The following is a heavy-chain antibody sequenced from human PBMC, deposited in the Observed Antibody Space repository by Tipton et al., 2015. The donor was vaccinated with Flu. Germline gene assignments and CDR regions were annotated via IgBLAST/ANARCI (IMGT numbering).Heavy chain of an antibody. V-gene: IGHV3-13*01. CDR1: GFTFSSYD. CDR2: FNTGGNT. D-gene: IGHD1/OR15-1a*01. J-gene: IGHJ6*02. Sequence: SLRLSCVASGFTFSSYDMHWVRQATGKGLEWVSAFNTGGNTFYPDSVKGRFTISRENAKNSLYLQLNSLRAGDTAVYYCARAGNNYYGMDVWGQGTTVTVPS. CDR3: ARAGNNYYGMDV.